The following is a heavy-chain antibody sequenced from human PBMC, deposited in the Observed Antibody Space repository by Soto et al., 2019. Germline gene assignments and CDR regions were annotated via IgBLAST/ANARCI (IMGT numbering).Heavy chain of an antibody. CDR2: IIPIFGTA. CDR1: GGTFSSYA. D-gene: IGHD2-2*01. V-gene: IGHV1-69*01. J-gene: IGHJ3*02. CDR3: ARGVRVPAALDDAFDI. Sequence: QVQLVQSGAEVKKPGSSVKVSCKASGGTFSSYAISWVRQAPGQGLEWMGGIIPIFGTANYAQKFQGRVTSTADESTSTAYMELSSLRSEDTAVYYCARGVRVPAALDDAFDIWGQGTMVTVSS.